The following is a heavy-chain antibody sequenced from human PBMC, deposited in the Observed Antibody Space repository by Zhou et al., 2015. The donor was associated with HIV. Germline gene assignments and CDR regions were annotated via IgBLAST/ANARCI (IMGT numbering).Heavy chain of an antibody. D-gene: IGHD2-2*01. CDR2: IIPIFGTA. Sequence: QVQLVQSGAEVKKPGSSVKVSCKASGGTFSSYAISWVRQAPGQGLEWMGGIIPIFGTANYAQKFQGRVTITADESTSTAYMELSSLRSEDTAVYYCARDREMQGGIVVVPANFDYWGQGTLVTVSS. V-gene: IGHV1-69*01. CDR1: GGTFSSYA. J-gene: IGHJ4*02. CDR3: ARDREMQGGIVVVPANFDY.